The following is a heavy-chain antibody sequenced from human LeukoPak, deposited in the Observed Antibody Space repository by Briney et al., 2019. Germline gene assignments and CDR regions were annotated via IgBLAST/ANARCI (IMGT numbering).Heavy chain of an antibody. Sequence: SETLSLTCTVSGGSISSYYWSWIRQPPGKGLEWSGYIYYSGSTNYNPSLKSRVTISVDTSKNQFSLKLSSVTAADTAVYYCAGGYSSGWYYFDYWGQGTLVTVSS. CDR3: AGGYSSGWYYFDY. CDR2: IYYSGST. D-gene: IGHD6-19*01. V-gene: IGHV4-59*01. J-gene: IGHJ4*02. CDR1: GGSISSYY.